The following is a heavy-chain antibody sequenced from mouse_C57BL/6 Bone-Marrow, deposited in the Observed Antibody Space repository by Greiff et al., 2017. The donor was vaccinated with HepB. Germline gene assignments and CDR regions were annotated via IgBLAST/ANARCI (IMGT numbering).Heavy chain of an antibody. V-gene: IGHV1-69*01. CDR2: IDPSGSYT. Sequence: VQLQQPGAELVMPGASVKLSCKASGYTFTSYWMHWVKQRPGQGLEWIGEIDPSGSYTNYNQKFKGKSTLTVDKSSSTAYMQLSSLTSEDSAVYYCARNYYGSSSYFDYWGQGTTLTVSS. J-gene: IGHJ2*01. CDR3: ARNYYGSSSYFDY. D-gene: IGHD1-1*01. CDR1: GYTFTSYW.